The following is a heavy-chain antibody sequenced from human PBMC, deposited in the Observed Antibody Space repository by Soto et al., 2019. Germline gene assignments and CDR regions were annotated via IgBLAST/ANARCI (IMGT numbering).Heavy chain of an antibody. Sequence: SETLSLTCAVYGGSFSGYYWSWIRQPPGKGLEWIGEINHSGSTKYSPSLKSRVTISVDTSKNQFSLKLSSVTAADTAVYYCARRIQLWFRAYYYGMDVWGQGTTVTVSS. CDR3: ARRIQLWFRAYYYGMDV. D-gene: IGHD5-18*01. J-gene: IGHJ6*02. CDR1: GGSFSGYY. CDR2: INHSGST. V-gene: IGHV4-34*01.